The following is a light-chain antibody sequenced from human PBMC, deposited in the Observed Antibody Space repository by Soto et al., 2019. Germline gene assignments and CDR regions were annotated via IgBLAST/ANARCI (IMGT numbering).Light chain of an antibody. CDR1: QSLLYSNGYNY. Sequence: DIVMTQSPLSLPVTPGEPASISCRSSQSLLYSNGYNYLHWYLQKPGQSPQLLIYLGSNRASGVPDRLSVSGSGTDFTLKISRVEAEDVGIYYCMQALQTPLTFGQGTKLEIK. CDR3: MQALQTPLT. CDR2: LGS. V-gene: IGKV2-28*01. J-gene: IGKJ2*01.